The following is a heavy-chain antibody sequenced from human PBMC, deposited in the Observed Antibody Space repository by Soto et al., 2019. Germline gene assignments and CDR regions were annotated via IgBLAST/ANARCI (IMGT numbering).Heavy chain of an antibody. CDR2: ISAYNGNT. CDR1: GYTFTSYG. Sequence: QVQLVQSGAEVKKPGASVKVSCKASGYTFTSYGISWVRQAPGQGLEWMGWISAYNGNTNYAQKLQGRVTMTTDTSTSTAYMELRSLRSDDTAVYYCARDLKRRTYYDFWSSYPHYYYGMDVWGQGTTVTVSS. V-gene: IGHV1-18*01. CDR3: ARDLKRRTYYDFWSSYPHYYYGMDV. J-gene: IGHJ6*02. D-gene: IGHD3-3*01.